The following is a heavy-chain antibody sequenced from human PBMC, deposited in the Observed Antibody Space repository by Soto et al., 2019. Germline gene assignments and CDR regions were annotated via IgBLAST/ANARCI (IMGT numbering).Heavy chain of an antibody. V-gene: IGHV4-59*08. CDR1: GGSITNYY. D-gene: IGHD3-10*01. Sequence: QVQLQESGPGLVKPSETLSLTCTVSGGSITNYYCRWFRQPPGKGLEWIGYIQYNGYSAYNLSLQRRDSMSMDTSKTQFSLMLESVTATDTAVYYCARHGFGSLHGLVDVWGQGTTVIVSS. J-gene: IGHJ6*02. CDR2: IQYNGYS. CDR3: ARHGFGSLHGLVDV.